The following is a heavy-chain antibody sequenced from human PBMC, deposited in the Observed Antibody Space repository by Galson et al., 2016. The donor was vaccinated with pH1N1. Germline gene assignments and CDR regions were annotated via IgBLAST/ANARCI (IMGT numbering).Heavy chain of an antibody. D-gene: IGHD2-15*01. J-gene: IGHJ3*02. Sequence: TLSLTCTVSGGSITSGNFDWNWLRQTAGKQREWIGRIEARRLTNYNSPLKGRVSMSVDTSKNNFSLTLNTGSAADPAGYFWARGFGGGWSGDAYAIWGQGAVVTVSS. CDR2: IEARRLT. V-gene: IGHV4-61*02. CDR1: GGSITSGNFD. CDR3: ARGFGGGWSGDAYAI.